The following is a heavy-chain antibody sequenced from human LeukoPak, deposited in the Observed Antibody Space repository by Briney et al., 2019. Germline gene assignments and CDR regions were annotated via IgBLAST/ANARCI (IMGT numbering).Heavy chain of an antibody. D-gene: IGHD5-12*01. CDR1: GDSVSSNNAA. V-gene: IGHV6-1*01. CDR3: ASEDRLSFDI. CDR2: TYYRSKWYY. Sequence: SQTLSLTCAISGDSVSSNNAAWHWIRQSPSRGLEWLGRTYYRSKWYYDYAVSLRSRLTINPDTSKNHFSLQLNSVAPADTAVYFCASEDRLSFDIWGQGTMVTVSS. J-gene: IGHJ3*02.